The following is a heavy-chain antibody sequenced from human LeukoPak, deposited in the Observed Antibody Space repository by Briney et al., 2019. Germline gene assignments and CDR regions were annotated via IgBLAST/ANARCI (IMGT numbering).Heavy chain of an antibody. D-gene: IGHD6-19*01. CDR2: INHSGST. V-gene: IGHV4-34*01. CDR1: GGSFSGYY. Sequence: SETLSLTCAVYGGSFSGYYWSWIRQPPGKGLEWIGEINHSGSTNYNPSLKSRVTISVDTSKNQFSLKLSSVTAADAAVYYCARGVSSGWYRRHHNWFDPWGQGTLVTVSS. CDR3: ARGVSSGWYRRHHNWFDP. J-gene: IGHJ5*02.